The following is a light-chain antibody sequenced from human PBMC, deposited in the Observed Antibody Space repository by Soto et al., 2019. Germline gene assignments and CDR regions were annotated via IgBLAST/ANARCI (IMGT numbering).Light chain of an antibody. V-gene: IGKV3-20*01. J-gene: IGKJ2*01. CDR1: QRVTSTY. CDR2: GAS. CDR3: HQFDNSRYT. Sequence: PGERATLSCRASQRVTSTYLAWSQQKPGQAPRLLIFGASTRATGIPDRFSGGGSGTDFTLTISRLEPEDFAVYYCHQFDNSRYTFGQGTILEIK.